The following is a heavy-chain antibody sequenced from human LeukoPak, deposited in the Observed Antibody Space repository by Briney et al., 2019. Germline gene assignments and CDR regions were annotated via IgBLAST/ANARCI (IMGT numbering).Heavy chain of an antibody. J-gene: IGHJ4*02. Sequence: SETLSLTCTVSGDSISGYYWNWIRQPPGKGLEWIGFIYSSGSTNYNPSLKSRVTISLDTSKNQFSLKLSSVTAADTAVYYCARRRYFDSDGYWYYFDYWAREPWSPSPQ. D-gene: IGHD3-22*01. CDR1: GDSISGYY. CDR2: IYSSGST. CDR3: ARRRYFDSDGYWYYFDY. V-gene: IGHV4-59*08.